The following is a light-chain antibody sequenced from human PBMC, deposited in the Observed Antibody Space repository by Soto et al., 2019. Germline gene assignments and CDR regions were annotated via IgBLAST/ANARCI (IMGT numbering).Light chain of an antibody. CDR1: SSDVGGYNY. V-gene: IGLV2-8*01. CDR2: EVS. Sequence: QSVLTQPPSASGSPGQSVTISCTGTSSDVGGYNYVSWYQQHPGKAPKLMIYEVSKRPSGVPDRFSGSKSGNTASLTVSGLQAEDEADYYCSSYAAQKVFGGGTKLTVL. CDR3: SSYAAQKV. J-gene: IGLJ2*01.